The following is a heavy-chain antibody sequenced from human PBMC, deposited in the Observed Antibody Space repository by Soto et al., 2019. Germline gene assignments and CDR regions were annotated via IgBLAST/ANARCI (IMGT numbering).Heavy chain of an antibody. CDR2: INHSGST. V-gene: IGHV4-34*01. Sequence: QVQLQQWGAGLLKPSETLSLTCAVYGGSFSGYYWSWIRQPPGKGLEWIGEINHSGSTNYNPSLKSRVTMSVDTSKNQFPLKLSSVTAADTAVYYCAREKPYSSSWYHDYWGQGTLVTVSS. CDR1: GGSFSGYY. CDR3: AREKPYSSSWYHDY. J-gene: IGHJ4*02. D-gene: IGHD6-13*01.